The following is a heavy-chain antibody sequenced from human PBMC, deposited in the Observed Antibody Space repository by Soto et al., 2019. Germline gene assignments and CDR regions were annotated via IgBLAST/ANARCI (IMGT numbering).Heavy chain of an antibody. V-gene: IGHV1-69*17. Sequence: QVQLVQSGAEVKRPGSSVKVSCESSGDTFNSYVISWVRQAPGQGLEWMGGIIPIIGVTHYAQKFQGRVTSSALSSTGTAYMELTNFGFEDTALYYCARESLGAKGADHWGQGTLVTVSS. D-gene: IGHD3-16*01. CDR1: GDTFNSYV. CDR3: ARESLGAKGADH. CDR2: IIPIIGVT. J-gene: IGHJ4*02.